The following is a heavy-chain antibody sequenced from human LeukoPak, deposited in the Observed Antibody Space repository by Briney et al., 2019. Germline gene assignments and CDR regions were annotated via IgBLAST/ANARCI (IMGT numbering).Heavy chain of an antibody. D-gene: IGHD1-26*01. Sequence: PGGSLRLSCVASGFKFNDYAMHWVRQASGKGLEWVSGLSWHSGSIGYADSVKGRFIISRDNAKNSLYLEMNSLRPEDSALYYCAKETKVGENLYYFDYWGRGTLVTVSS. J-gene: IGHJ4*02. CDR2: LSWHSGSI. CDR1: GFKFNDYA. CDR3: AKETKVGENLYYFDY. V-gene: IGHV3-9*01.